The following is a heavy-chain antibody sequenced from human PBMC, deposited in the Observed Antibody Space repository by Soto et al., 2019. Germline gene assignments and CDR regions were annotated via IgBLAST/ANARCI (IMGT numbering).Heavy chain of an antibody. V-gene: IGHV1-18*01. Sequence: QVQLVQSGAEVKKPGASVKVSCKASGYTFTSYGISWVRQAPGQGLEWMGWISAYNGNTNYAQKLQGRVTMTTDTSTSTAYMGLRSLRSDDTAVYYCARDSRRATVTKGLDYWGQGTLVTVSS. CDR3: ARDSRRATVTKGLDY. D-gene: IGHD4-17*01. J-gene: IGHJ4*02. CDR1: GYTFTSYG. CDR2: ISAYNGNT.